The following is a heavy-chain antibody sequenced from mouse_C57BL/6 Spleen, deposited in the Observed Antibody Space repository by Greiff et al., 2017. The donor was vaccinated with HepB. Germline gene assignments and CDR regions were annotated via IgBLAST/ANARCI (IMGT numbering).Heavy chain of an antibody. Sequence: EVQGVESGGDLVKPGGSLKLSCAASGFTFSSYGMSWVRQTPDKRLEWVATISSGGSYTYYPDSVKGRFTISRDNAKNTLYLQMSSLKSEDTAMYYCARHYYGSSWGYFDYWGQGTTLTVSS. J-gene: IGHJ2*01. D-gene: IGHD1-1*01. CDR2: ISSGGSYT. CDR1: GFTFSSYG. V-gene: IGHV5-6*01. CDR3: ARHYYGSSWGYFDY.